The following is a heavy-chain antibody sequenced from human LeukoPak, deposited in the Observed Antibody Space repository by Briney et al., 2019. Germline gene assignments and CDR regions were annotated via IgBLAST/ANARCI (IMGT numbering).Heavy chain of an antibody. J-gene: IGHJ4*02. D-gene: IGHD2-2*01. CDR2: IKQDGSEK. CDR3: AREGDVVVPAASTDY. Sequence: GGSLRLSCAASGFTFSSYWMSWVRQAPGKGLEWVANIKQDGSEKYYVDSVKGRFTISRDNAKNSLYLQMNSLRAEDTAVYYCAREGDVVVPAASTDYWGQGTLVTVFS. CDR1: GFTFSSYW. V-gene: IGHV3-7*01.